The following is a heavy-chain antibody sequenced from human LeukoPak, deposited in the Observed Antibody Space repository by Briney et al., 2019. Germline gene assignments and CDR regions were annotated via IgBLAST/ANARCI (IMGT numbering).Heavy chain of an antibody. V-gene: IGHV4-31*03. CDR3: ARGHAVGFGELLITDAFNI. CDR2: IYYSGIT. Sequence: SQTLSLTCTVSGGSISSGGYYWSWIRQHPGKGLEWIGYIYYSGITYYNPSLKSRVTISVDTSKNQFSLKLSSVTAADTAVYHCARGHAVGFGELLITDAFNIWGQGTMVTVSS. D-gene: IGHD3-10*01. J-gene: IGHJ3*02. CDR1: GGSISSGGYY.